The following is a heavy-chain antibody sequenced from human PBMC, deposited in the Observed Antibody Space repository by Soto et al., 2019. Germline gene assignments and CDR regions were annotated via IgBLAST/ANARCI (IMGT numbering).Heavy chain of an antibody. CDR2: ISSSGSTI. J-gene: IGHJ4*02. CDR3: AKDIVGWLQFSGFDY. CDR1: GFTFSDYY. Sequence: VGSLRLSCAASGFTFSDYYMSWIRQAPGKGLEWVSYISSSGSTIYYADSVKGRFTISRDNSKNTLYLQMNSLRAEDTAVYYCAKDIVGWLQFSGFDYWGQGTLVTVS. D-gene: IGHD5-12*01. V-gene: IGHV3-11*01.